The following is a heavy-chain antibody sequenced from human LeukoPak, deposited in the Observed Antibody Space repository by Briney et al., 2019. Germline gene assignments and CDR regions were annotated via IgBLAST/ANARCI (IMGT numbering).Heavy chain of an antibody. Sequence: SETLSLTCTVSGGSISSYYWSWIRQPPGKGLEWIGYIYYSGSTNYNPSLKSRVTISVDTPKNQFSLKLSSVTAADTAVYYCARAGPYSSSWSPFDYWGQGTLVTVSS. CDR2: IYYSGST. D-gene: IGHD6-13*01. J-gene: IGHJ4*02. CDR3: ARAGPYSSSWSPFDY. CDR1: GGSISSYY. V-gene: IGHV4-59*01.